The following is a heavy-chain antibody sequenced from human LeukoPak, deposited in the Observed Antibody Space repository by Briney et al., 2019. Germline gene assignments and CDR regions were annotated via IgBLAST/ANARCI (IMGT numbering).Heavy chain of an antibody. CDR1: GFTFSSYS. CDR3: ARGGVSGPMDY. CDR2: IGSSSSYI. V-gene: IGHV3-21*01. Sequence: GGSLRLSCAASGFTFSSYSMNWVRQAPGKGLEWVSSIGSSSSYIYYADSVKGRFTISRDNAKNSLYLQMNSLRAEEPAVYYCARGGVSGPMDYWGQGTLVNVSS. D-gene: IGHD3-10*01. J-gene: IGHJ4*02.